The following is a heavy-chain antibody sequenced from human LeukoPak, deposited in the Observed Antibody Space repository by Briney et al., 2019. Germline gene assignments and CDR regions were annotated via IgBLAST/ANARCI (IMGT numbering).Heavy chain of an antibody. D-gene: IGHD3-10*01. CDR3: ARGYGSGSPRENAFDI. CDR1: GFAFDDYG. Sequence: PGGSLRLSCAASGFAFDDYGMSWVRQAPGKGLEWVSGINWNGGSTGYADSVKGRFTISRDNAKNSLYLQMNSLRAEDTALYYCARGYGSGSPRENAFDIWGQGTMVTVSS. V-gene: IGHV3-20*04. J-gene: IGHJ3*02. CDR2: INWNGGST.